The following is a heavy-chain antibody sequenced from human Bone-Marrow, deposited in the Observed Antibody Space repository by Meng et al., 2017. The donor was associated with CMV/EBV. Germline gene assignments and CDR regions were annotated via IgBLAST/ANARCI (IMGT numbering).Heavy chain of an antibody. CDR2: IYYSGST. CDR1: GGSICSSSYY. CDR3: ARRSGYYYAFDY. Sequence: SETLSLTCTVSGGSICSSSYYCGWIRQPPGKGLEWIGSIYYSGSTYYNPSLKSRVTISVDTSTNQFSLKLGSVTAADTAVYYCARRSGYYYAFDYWGQGTLVTVSS. D-gene: IGHD3-22*01. V-gene: IGHV4-39*01. J-gene: IGHJ4*02.